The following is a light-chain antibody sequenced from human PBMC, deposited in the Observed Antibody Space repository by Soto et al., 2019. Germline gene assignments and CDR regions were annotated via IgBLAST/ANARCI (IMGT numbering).Light chain of an antibody. CDR1: SSDVGGYNY. Sequence: QSALTQPASVSGSPGQSITISCTGTSSDVGGYNYVSWYQQHPGKAPKLMIYDVSNRPSGVSNRFSGSKSGNTASLTISGLQAEDEADYYCSSYTSSSLEVFGGGTKLNVL. V-gene: IGLV2-14*01. CDR2: DVS. J-gene: IGLJ3*02. CDR3: SSYTSSSLEV.